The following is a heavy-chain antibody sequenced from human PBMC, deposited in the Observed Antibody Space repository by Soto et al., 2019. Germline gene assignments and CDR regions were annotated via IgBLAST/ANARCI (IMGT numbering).Heavy chain of an antibody. J-gene: IGHJ3*02. CDR3: ARGKLRYFDWLDAFDI. D-gene: IGHD3-9*01. CDR1: GFTVSSNY. Sequence: EVQLVESGGGLIQPGGSLRLSCAASGFTVSSNYMSWVRQAPGKGLEWVSVIYSGGSTYYADSVKGRFTISRDNSKNTLYLQMKSLRAEDTAVYYCARGKLRYFDWLDAFDIWGQGTMVTVSS. CDR2: IYSGGST. V-gene: IGHV3-53*01.